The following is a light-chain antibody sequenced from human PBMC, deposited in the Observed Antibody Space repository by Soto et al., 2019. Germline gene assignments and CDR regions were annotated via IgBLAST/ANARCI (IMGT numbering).Light chain of an antibody. V-gene: IGKV3-20*01. Sequence: EIVLTQSPGTLSLSPGERATLSCRATQSVSSSYLAWYQQKPGQAPRLLIYGASSRATGIPDRFSGSGSGTDFTLTISRLEPEDFAVNYCQQYGSSPMYTFGPGTKLEI. CDR1: QSVSSSY. J-gene: IGKJ2*01. CDR2: GAS. CDR3: QQYGSSPMYT.